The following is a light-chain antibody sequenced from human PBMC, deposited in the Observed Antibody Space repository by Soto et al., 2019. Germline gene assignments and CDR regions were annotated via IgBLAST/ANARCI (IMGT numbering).Light chain of an antibody. CDR3: LQDYNYPRT. V-gene: IGKV1-6*01. Sequence: AIQMTQSPSSLSASVGDRVTITCRASQAIRNYLGWYQQRPGQAPKLLIYTASSLQSGVPSRFSGSGSGTDFTLTISSLQPEDFATYYCLQDYNYPRTFGQGTMV. CDR2: TAS. J-gene: IGKJ1*01. CDR1: QAIRNY.